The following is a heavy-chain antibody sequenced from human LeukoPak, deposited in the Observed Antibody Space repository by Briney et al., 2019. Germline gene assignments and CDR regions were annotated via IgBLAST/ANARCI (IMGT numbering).Heavy chain of an antibody. D-gene: IGHD4-23*01. V-gene: IGHV3-30-3*01. CDR2: ISYDGSNK. Sequence: SGGSLRLSCAASGFTFSSYAMHWVRQAPGKGLEWVAVISYDGSNKYYADSVKGRFTISRDNSKNTLYLQMNSLRAEDTAVYYCARGSYGGNSGRFDYWGQGTLVTVSS. CDR3: ARGSYGGNSGRFDY. CDR1: GFTFSSYA. J-gene: IGHJ4*02.